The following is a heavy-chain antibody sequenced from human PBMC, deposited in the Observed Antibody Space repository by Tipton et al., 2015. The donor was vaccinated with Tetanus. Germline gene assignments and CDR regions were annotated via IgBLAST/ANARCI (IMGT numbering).Heavy chain of an antibody. J-gene: IGHJ4*02. CDR1: GGSISSYY. V-gene: IGHV4-59*12. Sequence: TLSLTCTVSGGSISSYYWSWIRQPPGKGLEWIGYIYSSGSTHYNPSLKSRVTMSLDTSKNQFSLKLNSVTAADTAVYYCARGVWFGPGPRYYFDYWGQGTLVTVSS. D-gene: IGHD3-10*01. CDR3: ARGVWFGPGPRYYFDY. CDR2: IYSSGST.